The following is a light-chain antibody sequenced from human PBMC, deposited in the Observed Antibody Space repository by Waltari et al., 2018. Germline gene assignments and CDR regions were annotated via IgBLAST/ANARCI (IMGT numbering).Light chain of an antibody. Sequence: DIQLTQSPSSLYESVGNRVTVHCRASPPVGTYLNWYQQQPGKAPKLLIYAASSLNTGVPSRFSGSGSGTEVSLTISSLQPEDVATYYCQQGYNSPPTFGQGTKLESK. CDR3: QQGYNSPPT. CDR2: AAS. V-gene: IGKV1-39*01. CDR1: PPVGTY. J-gene: IGKJ2*01.